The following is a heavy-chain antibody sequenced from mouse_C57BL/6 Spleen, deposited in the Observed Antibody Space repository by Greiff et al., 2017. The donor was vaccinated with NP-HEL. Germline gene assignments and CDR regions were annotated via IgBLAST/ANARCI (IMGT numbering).Heavy chain of an antibody. CDR1: GYTFTNYW. V-gene: IGHV1-63*01. D-gene: IGHD1-1*01. CDR3: ARWGTVVATPDY. Sequence: QVQLQQSGAELVRPGTSVKMSCKASGYTFTNYWIGWAKQRPGHGLEWIGDIYPGGGYTNYNEKFKGKATLTADKSSSTAYMQFSSLTSEDSAIYYCARWGTVVATPDYWGQGTTLTVSS. CDR2: IYPGGGYT. J-gene: IGHJ2*01.